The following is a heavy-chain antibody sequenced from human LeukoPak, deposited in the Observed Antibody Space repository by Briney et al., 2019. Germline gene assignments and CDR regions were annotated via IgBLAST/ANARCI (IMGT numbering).Heavy chain of an antibody. CDR2: IYYSGST. J-gene: IGHJ6*02. CDR3: ARHQEQQHYYHGMDV. D-gene: IGHD6-13*01. V-gene: IGHV4-59*08. CDR1: GGSISSYY. Sequence: SETLSLTCTVSGGSISSYYWSWIRQPPGKGLEWIGYIYYSGSTNYNPSLKSRVTISVDTSKNQFSLKLSSVTAADTAVYYCARHQEQQHYYHGMDVWGQGTTVTVSS.